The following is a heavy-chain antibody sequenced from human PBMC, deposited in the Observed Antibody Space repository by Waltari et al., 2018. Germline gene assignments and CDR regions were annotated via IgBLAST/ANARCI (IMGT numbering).Heavy chain of an antibody. Sequence: QVQLQESGPGLVKPSQTLSLTDTVSGGTISSGGYYWSWSRQHPGKGLEWIGYIYYSGSTYYNPSLKSRVTISVDTSKNQFSLKLSSVTAADTAVYYCARDLSGLEPDAFDIWGQGTMVTVSS. CDR2: IYYSGST. CDR1: GGTISSGGYY. D-gene: IGHD6-19*01. J-gene: IGHJ3*02. CDR3: ARDLSGLEPDAFDI. V-gene: IGHV4-31*03.